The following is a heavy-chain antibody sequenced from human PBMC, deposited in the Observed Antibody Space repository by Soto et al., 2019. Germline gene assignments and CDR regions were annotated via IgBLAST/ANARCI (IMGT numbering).Heavy chain of an antibody. D-gene: IGHD3-16*01. V-gene: IGHV4-39*01. J-gene: IGHJ5*02. CDR3: AGTLFAPSNGFDP. CDR1: GGSISSTTYC. Sequence: QLQLQESGPGLVKPSETLSLTCTVSGGSISSTTYCWGWIRQPPGKGLEWIGTMCYSGSTYYNPSHKRRVTLSMKTSKHQFSLKLIFVTAADAVVYYCAGTLFAPSNGFDPLGQGTVFTVSS. CDR2: MCYSGST.